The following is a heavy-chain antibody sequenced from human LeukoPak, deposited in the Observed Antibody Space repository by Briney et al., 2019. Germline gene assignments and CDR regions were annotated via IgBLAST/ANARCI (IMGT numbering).Heavy chain of an antibody. V-gene: IGHV3-21*01. J-gene: IGHJ5*02. CDR2: ISSSSSYI. CDR1: GFTFSSYG. Sequence: PGGSLRLSCAASGFTFSSYGMHWVRQAPGKGLEWVSSISSSSSYIYYADSVKGRFTISRDNAKNSLYLQMNSLRAEDTAVYYCASRYCSGGSCYSGWGAGFDPWGQGTLVTVSS. CDR3: ASRYCSGGSCYSGWGAGFDP. D-gene: IGHD2-15*01.